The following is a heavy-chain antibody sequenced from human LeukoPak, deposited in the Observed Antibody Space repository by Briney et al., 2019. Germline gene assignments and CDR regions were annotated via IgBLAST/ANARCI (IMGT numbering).Heavy chain of an antibody. V-gene: IGHV3-48*03. J-gene: IGHJ4*02. D-gene: IGHD1-26*01. CDR2: ISSSGSTI. CDR1: GFTFSSYE. CDR3: ARGDGSSGSYYPDY. Sequence: GGSLRLSCAASGFTFSSYEMNWVRQAPGKGLEWVSYISSSGSTIYYADSVEGRFTISRDNAKNSLYLQMNSLRAEDTAVCYCARGDGSSGSYYPDYWGQGTLVTVSS.